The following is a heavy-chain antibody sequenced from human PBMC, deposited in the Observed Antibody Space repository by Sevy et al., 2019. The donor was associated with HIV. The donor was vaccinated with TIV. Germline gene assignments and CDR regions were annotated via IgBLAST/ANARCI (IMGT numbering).Heavy chain of an antibody. J-gene: IGHJ4*02. D-gene: IGHD3-22*01. CDR3: ARDRRTYYYDNSGYADY. V-gene: IGHV3-7*01. Sequence: GGSLRLSCAASGFGFSSYWMCWVRQAPGKGLEWVANIKQDGSEKNYVDSVKGRFTISRDNAKNSLFLEMNSLRAEDTAVYFCARDRRTYYYDNSGYADYWGQGTLVTVSS. CDR2: IKQDGSEK. CDR1: GFGFSSYW.